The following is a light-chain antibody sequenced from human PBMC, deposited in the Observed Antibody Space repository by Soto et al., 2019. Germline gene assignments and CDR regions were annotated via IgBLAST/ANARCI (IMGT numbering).Light chain of an antibody. CDR1: SSNIGAGYD. CDR2: GNS. V-gene: IGLV1-40*01. J-gene: IGLJ2*01. Sequence: SVLTQPPSVSGAPGQRVTISCTGSSSNIGAGYDVHWYQQLPGTAPKLLIYGNSNRPSGVPDRFSGSKSGTSASLAITGLQAEDEAEYYCQSYDSSLSGVAFGGGTKLTVL. CDR3: QSYDSSLSGVA.